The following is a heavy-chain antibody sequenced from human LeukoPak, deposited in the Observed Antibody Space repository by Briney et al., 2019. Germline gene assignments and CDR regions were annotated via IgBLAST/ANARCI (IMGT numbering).Heavy chain of an antibody. J-gene: IGHJ4*02. Sequence: GASVKVSCKASGYTFTSYGISWVRQAPGQGLEWMGWISAYNGNTNYAQKLQGRVTMTTDTSTSTAYMELRSLRSDDTAVYYCARYQAVAAKEYFDYWGQGTLVTVSS. D-gene: IGHD6-19*01. CDR1: GYTFTSYG. V-gene: IGHV1-18*01. CDR2: ISAYNGNT. CDR3: ARYQAVAAKEYFDY.